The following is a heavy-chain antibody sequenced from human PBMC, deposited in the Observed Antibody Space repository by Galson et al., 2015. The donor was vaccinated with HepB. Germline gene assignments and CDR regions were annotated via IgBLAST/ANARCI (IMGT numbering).Heavy chain of an antibody. CDR3: ARFGDLPYFDY. CDR1: GFTLSNFE. CDR2: ISSSGSIV. J-gene: IGHJ4*02. D-gene: IGHD2-21*01. Sequence: SLRLSCAASGFTLSNFEMNWVRQASGKGLEWVSYISSSGSIVQYADSVKGRFTVSKDYAKNSLFLQMNSLRAEDTAVYYCARFGDLPYFDYWGQGALVTVSS. V-gene: IGHV3-48*03.